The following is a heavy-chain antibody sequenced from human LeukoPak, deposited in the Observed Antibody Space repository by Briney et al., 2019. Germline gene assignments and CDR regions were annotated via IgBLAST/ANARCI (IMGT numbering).Heavy chain of an antibody. CDR1: GGSISSYD. Sequence: PSETLSLTCTVSGGSISSYDWGWIRQPPGKGLEWIGYIYYSGSTNYNPSLKSRVTISVDTSKNQFSLKLSSVTAADTAVYYCARYYGSGSGYFDYWGQGTLVTVSS. V-gene: IGHV4-59*08. CDR3: ARYYGSGSGYFDY. D-gene: IGHD3-10*01. CDR2: IYYSGST. J-gene: IGHJ4*02.